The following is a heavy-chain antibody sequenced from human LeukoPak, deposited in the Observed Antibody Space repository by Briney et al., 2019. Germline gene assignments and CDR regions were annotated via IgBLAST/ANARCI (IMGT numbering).Heavy chain of an antibody. Sequence: ASVKVSCKASGGTFSSYAISWVRQAPGQGLEWMGRIIPIFGTATYAQEFQGRVTITTGESTSTAYVELSRLRSEDTAVYYCARAKIAAAGSYDDYWGQGTLVTVSS. CDR1: GGTFSSYA. CDR3: ARAKIAAAGSYDDY. J-gene: IGHJ4*02. D-gene: IGHD6-13*01. CDR2: IIPIFGTA. V-gene: IGHV1-69*05.